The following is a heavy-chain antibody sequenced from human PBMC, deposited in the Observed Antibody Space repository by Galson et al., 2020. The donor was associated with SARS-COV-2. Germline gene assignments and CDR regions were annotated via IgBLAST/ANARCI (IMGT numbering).Heavy chain of an antibody. CDR3: ASGPVAGSGE. D-gene: IGHD6-19*01. J-gene: IGHJ4*02. CDR1: GGSISGTSYY. V-gene: IGHV4-61*02. CDR2: IHSSGST. Sequence: SDTLSLTCAVSGGSISGTSYYWSWIRQPAGKGLEWIGRIHSSGSTNYNPSLKSRVTISIDTSKNQFSLRLSSVTAADTAIYYCASGPVAGSGEWGQGTLVTVSS.